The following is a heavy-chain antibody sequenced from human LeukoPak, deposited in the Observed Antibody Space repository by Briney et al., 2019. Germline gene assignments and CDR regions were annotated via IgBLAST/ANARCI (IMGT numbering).Heavy chain of an antibody. Sequence: GGSLRLSCAASGFTFSSYSMDWIRQAPGKGLEWISYISGNGDTIYYADSVKGRFTISRDNAKSSLYLQMNSLRDEDTAVYYCAQGRWRPFDYRGQGTLVTVSS. CDR2: ISGNGDTI. J-gene: IGHJ4*02. CDR3: AQGRWRPFDY. V-gene: IGHV3-48*02. D-gene: IGHD3-10*01. CDR1: GFTFSSYS.